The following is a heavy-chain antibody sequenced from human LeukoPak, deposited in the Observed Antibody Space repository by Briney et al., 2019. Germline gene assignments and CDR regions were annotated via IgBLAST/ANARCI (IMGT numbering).Heavy chain of an antibody. D-gene: IGHD2-15*01. Sequence: SQTLSLTCAISGDTFSSNSATWNWIRQSPSRGLEWLGRTYHRSKWYNDYAISVKSRITINPDTSKNQFSLQLNSVTAEDTAVYYCAATHSYFDYWGQGTLVTVSS. J-gene: IGHJ4*02. V-gene: IGHV6-1*01. CDR1: GDTFSSNSAT. CDR2: TYHRSKWYN. CDR3: AATHSYFDY.